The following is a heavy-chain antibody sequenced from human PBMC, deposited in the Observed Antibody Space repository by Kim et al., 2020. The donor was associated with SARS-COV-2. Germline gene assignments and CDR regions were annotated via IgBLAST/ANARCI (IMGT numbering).Heavy chain of an antibody. V-gene: IGHV3-9*01. Sequence: SLRLSCAASGFTFDDYAMHWVRQAPGKGLEWVSGISWNSGSIGYADSVKGRFTISRDNAKNSLYLQMNSLRAEDTALYYFASSGFYYYGMDVWGQGTT. CDR1: GFTFDDYA. CDR3: ASSGFYYYGMDV. CDR2: ISWNSGSI. J-gene: IGHJ6*02. D-gene: IGHD3-22*01.